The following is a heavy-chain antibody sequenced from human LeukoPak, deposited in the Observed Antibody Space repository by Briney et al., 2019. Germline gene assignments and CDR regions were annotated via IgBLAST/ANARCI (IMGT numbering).Heavy chain of an antibody. CDR1: GGSFSGYY. CDR3: ACLTTADAFDI. J-gene: IGHJ3*02. Sequence: SETLSLTCAVYGGSFSGYYWSWVRQPPGKGLEWIGEIDHSGSTNYNPSLKSRVTISVDTSKNQFSLKLSSVTAADTAVYYCACLTTADAFDIWGQGTMVTVSS. V-gene: IGHV4-34*01. D-gene: IGHD3-22*01. CDR2: IDHSGST.